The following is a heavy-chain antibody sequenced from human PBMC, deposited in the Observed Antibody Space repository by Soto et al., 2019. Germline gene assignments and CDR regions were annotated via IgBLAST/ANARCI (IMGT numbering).Heavy chain of an antibody. J-gene: IGHJ4*02. Sequence: QVQLVESGGGVVQPGRSLRLSCAASGFTFSHYAMHWVRQATGKGLEWVALMSYAGSNEYYADSVKGRFTISRDNSKNTLYLQMNSLRAEDTAVYYCAKDGSHNFDYWGQGTLVTVSS. CDR1: GFTFSHYA. D-gene: IGHD1-26*01. V-gene: IGHV3-30*18. CDR2: MSYAGSNE. CDR3: AKDGSHNFDY.